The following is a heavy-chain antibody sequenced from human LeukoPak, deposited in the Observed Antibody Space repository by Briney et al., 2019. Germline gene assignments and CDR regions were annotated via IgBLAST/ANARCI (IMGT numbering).Heavy chain of an antibody. CDR3: ARGGQGYYDSSGYSTDSLDY. Sequence: PSETLSLTCTVSGGSISSYYWSWIRQPPGKGLEWIGYIYYSGSTNYNPSLKSRVTISVDTSKNQFSLKLSSVTAADTAVYYCARGGQGYYDSSGYSTDSLDYWGRGTLVTVSS. V-gene: IGHV4-59*01. J-gene: IGHJ4*02. CDR1: GGSISSYY. D-gene: IGHD3-22*01. CDR2: IYYSGST.